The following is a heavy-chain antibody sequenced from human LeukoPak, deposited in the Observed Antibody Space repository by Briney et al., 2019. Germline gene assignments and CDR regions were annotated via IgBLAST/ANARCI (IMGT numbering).Heavy chain of an antibody. J-gene: IGHJ6*02. Sequence: SETLSLTCAAYGGSFSGYYWSWIRQPPGKGLEWIGEINHSGSTNYNPSLRSRVTISVDTSKNQFSLKLSSVTAADTAVYYCARGGLARYCSGGSCYSRTYYYYGMDVWGQGTTVTVSS. V-gene: IGHV4-34*01. D-gene: IGHD2-15*01. CDR2: INHSGST. CDR3: ARGGLARYCSGGSCYSRTYYYYGMDV. CDR1: GGSFSGYY.